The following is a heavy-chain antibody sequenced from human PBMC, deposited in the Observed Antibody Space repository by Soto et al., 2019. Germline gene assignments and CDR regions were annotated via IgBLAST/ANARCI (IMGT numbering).Heavy chain of an antibody. CDR2: ISGSGGST. Sequence: GGSLRLSCAASGFTFSSYAMSWVRQAPGKGLEWVSAISGSGGSTYYADSVKGRFTISRDNSKNTLYLQMNSLRAEDTAVYYCAKEASYDFWSGYYTNYYGMDVWGQGTTVTVSS. V-gene: IGHV3-23*01. CDR1: GFTFSSYA. D-gene: IGHD3-3*01. CDR3: AKEASYDFWSGYYTNYYGMDV. J-gene: IGHJ6*02.